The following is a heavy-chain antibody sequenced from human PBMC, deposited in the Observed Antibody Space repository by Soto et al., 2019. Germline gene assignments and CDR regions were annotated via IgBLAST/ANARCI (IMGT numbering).Heavy chain of an antibody. D-gene: IGHD4-17*01. Sequence: PSETLSLTCTVSGGSISSCYWSWIRQPAGKGLEWIGRIYTSGSTNYNPSLKSRVTMSVDTSKNQFSLKLSSVTAADTAVYYCARTLLDTYDYGDYERNFEAFDIWGQGTMVTVSS. CDR1: GGSISSCY. CDR3: ARTLLDTYDYGDYERNFEAFDI. V-gene: IGHV4-4*07. J-gene: IGHJ3*02. CDR2: IYTSGST.